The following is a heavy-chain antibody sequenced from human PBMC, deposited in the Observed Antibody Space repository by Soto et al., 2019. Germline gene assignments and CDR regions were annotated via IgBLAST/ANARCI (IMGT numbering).Heavy chain of an antibody. CDR1: GFSFSGYW. CDR3: AITTSTVSYWFDP. D-gene: IGHD4-4*01. V-gene: IGHV3-7*03. J-gene: IGHJ5*02. Sequence: GGSLRLSCAASGFSFSGYWMSWVRQAPGKGPEWVANIKEDGTEQHYVDSVKGRFTISRDDSENSLFLQMNNLRAEDSAIYYCAITTSTVSYWFDPWRPGTQVTVSS. CDR2: IKEDGTEQ.